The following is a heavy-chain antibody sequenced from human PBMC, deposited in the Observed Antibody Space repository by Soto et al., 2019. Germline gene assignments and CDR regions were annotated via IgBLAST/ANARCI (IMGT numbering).Heavy chain of an antibody. CDR3: ARVGGSSWFWFDP. CDR1: GFTVSSNY. CDR2: IYSGGST. V-gene: IGHV3-66*01. J-gene: IGHJ5*02. Sequence: EVQLVESGGGLVQPGGSLRLSCAASGFTVSSNYMSWVRQAPGKGLEWVSVIYSGGSTYYADSVKGRFTISRDNSKNTLYLQMNSLRAEDTAVYYCARVGGSSWFWFDPWGQGTLVTVSS. D-gene: IGHD6-13*01.